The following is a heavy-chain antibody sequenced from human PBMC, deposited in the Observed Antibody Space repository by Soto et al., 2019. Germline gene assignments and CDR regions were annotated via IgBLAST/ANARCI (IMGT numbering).Heavy chain of an antibody. CDR2: ISGSGGST. CDR1: GFTFSSYA. CDR3: AKASDFWSGYSLYYMDV. J-gene: IGHJ6*03. D-gene: IGHD3-3*01. V-gene: IGHV3-23*01. Sequence: GGSLSLSCAASGFTFSSYAMSWVRQAPGKGLEWVSAISGSGGSTYYADSVKGRFTISRDNSKNTLYLQMNSLRAEDTAVYYCAKASDFWSGYSLYYMDVWGKGTTVTVSS.